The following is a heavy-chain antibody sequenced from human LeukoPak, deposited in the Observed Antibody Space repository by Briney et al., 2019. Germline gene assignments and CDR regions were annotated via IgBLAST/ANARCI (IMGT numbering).Heavy chain of an antibody. V-gene: IGHV3-23*01. CDR2: ISGSGGST. CDR3: AKVLEYTTLDSSGYYSGFDY. Sequence: GGSLRLSCAASGFTFSSYPMSWVRQAPGKGLEWVSAISGSGGSTYYADSVKGRFTISRDNSKNTLYLQMNSLRAEDTAVYYCAKVLEYTTLDSSGYYSGFDYWGQGTLVTVSS. CDR1: GFTFSSYP. J-gene: IGHJ4*02. D-gene: IGHD3-22*01.